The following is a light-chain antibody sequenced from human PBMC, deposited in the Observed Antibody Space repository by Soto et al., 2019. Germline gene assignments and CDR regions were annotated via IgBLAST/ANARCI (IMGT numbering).Light chain of an antibody. J-gene: IGLJ2*01. V-gene: IGLV2-14*01. Sequence: QSVLTQPASVSGSPGQSITISCTGTSSDVGGYKYVSWYQQHPGRAPKLMIYEVSNRPSGVSNRFSGSQSGNTASLTISALQAEDEADYYCSSYTSSSTVVFGEGTKVTVL. CDR2: EVS. CDR3: SSYTSSSTVV. CDR1: SSDVGGYKY.